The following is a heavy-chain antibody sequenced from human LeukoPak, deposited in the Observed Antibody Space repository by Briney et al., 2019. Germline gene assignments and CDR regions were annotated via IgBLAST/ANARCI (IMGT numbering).Heavy chain of an antibody. CDR2: IYYSGST. Sequence: PSETLSLTCTVSGGSISSYYWSWIRQPPGKGLEWIGYIYYSGSTNYNPSLKSRVTISVDTSKNQFSLKLSSVTAADTAVYYCAGTPGYDFWSGYSIPYYYYGMDVWGQGTTVTVSS. CDR1: GGSISSYY. D-gene: IGHD3-3*01. CDR3: AGTPGYDFWSGYSIPYYYYGMDV. J-gene: IGHJ6*02. V-gene: IGHV4-59*01.